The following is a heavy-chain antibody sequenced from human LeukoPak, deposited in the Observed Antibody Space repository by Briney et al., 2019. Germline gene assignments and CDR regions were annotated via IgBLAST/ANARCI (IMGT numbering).Heavy chain of an antibody. D-gene: IGHD2-2*02. CDR1: GYTFTSYG. V-gene: IGHV1-69*05. CDR3: ASPDCSSTSCYIRRTPNDAFDI. J-gene: IGHJ3*02. Sequence: GASVKVSCKASGYTFTSYGISWVRQAPGQGLEWMGGIIPIFGTANYAQKFQGRVTITTDESTSTAYMELSSLRSEDTAVYYCASPDCSSTSCYIRRTPNDAFDIWGQGTMVTVSS. CDR2: IIPIFGTA.